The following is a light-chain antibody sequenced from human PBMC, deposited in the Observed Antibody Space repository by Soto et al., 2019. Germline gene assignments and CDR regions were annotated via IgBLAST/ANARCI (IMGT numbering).Light chain of an antibody. CDR2: EGS. CDR3: CLYVGSDSFV. CDR1: TNDVGSYSL. Sequence: HSALTQPASVSGSPGRSITVSCTGTTNDVGSYSLVSWYQQHAGKAPKLLLYEGSKRPSGVSNRFSGSKSGNTASLTISGLQAEDEADYYCCLYVGSDSFVFGTGTKVTVL. V-gene: IGLV2-23*01. J-gene: IGLJ1*01.